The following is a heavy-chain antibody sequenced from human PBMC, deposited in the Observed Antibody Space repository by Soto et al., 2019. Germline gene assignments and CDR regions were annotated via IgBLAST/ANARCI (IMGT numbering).Heavy chain of an antibody. D-gene: IGHD3-3*01. CDR2: IYYSGST. CDR1: GGSISSSSYY. CDR3: ARHVKDDFWSGYYWHYYYGMDV. J-gene: IGHJ6*02. V-gene: IGHV4-39*01. Sequence: SETLSLTCTVSGGSISSSSYYWGWLRQPPGKGLEWIGSIYYSGSTYYNPSLKSRVTISVDTSKNQFSLKLSSVTAADTAVYYCARHVKDDFWSGYYWHYYYGMDVWGQGTTVTVSS.